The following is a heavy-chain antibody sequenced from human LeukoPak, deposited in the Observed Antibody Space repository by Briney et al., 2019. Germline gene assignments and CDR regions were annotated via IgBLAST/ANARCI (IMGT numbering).Heavy chain of an antibody. CDR2: IIPIFGTA. Sequence: SVKVSCKASGGTFSSYAISWVRQAPGQGLEWMGGIIPIFGTANYAQKFQGRVTITADESTSTAYMELSSLRSEDTAVYYCVRVAYDFWSGYYPYYYYGMDVWGQGTTVTVSS. V-gene: IGHV1-69*13. CDR3: VRVAYDFWSGYYPYYYYGMDV. J-gene: IGHJ6*02. D-gene: IGHD3-3*01. CDR1: GGTFSSYA.